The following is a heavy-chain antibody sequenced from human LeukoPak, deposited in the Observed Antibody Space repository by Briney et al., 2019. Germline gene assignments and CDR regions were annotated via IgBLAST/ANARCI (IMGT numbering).Heavy chain of an antibody. Sequence: GGSLRLSCAASGFTFSSYAMSWVRQAPGKGLEWVSGISGSGASSYYADSVKGRFTISRDNSKNTLYLQMNSLRAEDTALYHCARGAGATFFDYWGQGTLVTVSS. D-gene: IGHD1-26*01. V-gene: IGHV3-23*01. CDR3: ARGAGATFFDY. CDR2: ISGSGASS. J-gene: IGHJ4*02. CDR1: GFTFSSYA.